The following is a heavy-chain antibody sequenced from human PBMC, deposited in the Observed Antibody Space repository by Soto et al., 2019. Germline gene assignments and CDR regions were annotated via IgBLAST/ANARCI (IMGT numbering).Heavy chain of an antibody. CDR3: ANTLLGELSYIDY. D-gene: IGHD3-16*02. Sequence: GGSLRLSCAASGFTFSSYGMHWVRQAPGKGLEWVAVISYDGSNKYYADSVKGRFTISRDNSKNTLYLQMNSLRAEDTAVYYCANTLLGELSYIDYWGQGTLVTVSS. V-gene: IGHV3-30*18. CDR1: GFTFSSYG. J-gene: IGHJ4*02. CDR2: ISYDGSNK.